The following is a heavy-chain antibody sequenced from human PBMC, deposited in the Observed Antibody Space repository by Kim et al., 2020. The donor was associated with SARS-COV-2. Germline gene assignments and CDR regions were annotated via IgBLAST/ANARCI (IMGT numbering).Heavy chain of an antibody. D-gene: IGHD5-18*01. V-gene: IGHV1-3*01. CDR3: ASLRGYSYGYGY. J-gene: IGHJ4*02. Sequence: KYSQKFQGGVTITRATSASTAYMELSSLRSEDTAVYYCASLRGYSYGYGYWGQGTLVTVSS.